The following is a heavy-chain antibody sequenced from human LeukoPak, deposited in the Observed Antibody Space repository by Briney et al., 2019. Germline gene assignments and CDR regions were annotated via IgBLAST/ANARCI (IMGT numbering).Heavy chain of an antibody. CDR2: ISGSGGST. CDR3: AKDRGSLDLDY. V-gene: IGHV3-23*01. Sequence: GGSLRLSCAASGFTFSSYAMSWVRQAPGKGLEWVSAISGSGGSTYYADSVKGRFTISRDNSKNTLYLQMNSLRGEDTAVYFCAKDRGSLDLDYWGQGTLVTVSS. CDR1: GFTFSSYA. J-gene: IGHJ4*02. D-gene: IGHD1-1*01.